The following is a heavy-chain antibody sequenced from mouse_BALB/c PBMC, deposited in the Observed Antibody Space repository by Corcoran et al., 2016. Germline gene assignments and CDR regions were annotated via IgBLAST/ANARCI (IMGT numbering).Heavy chain of an antibody. D-gene: IGHD3-2*01. CDR1: GYTFTNYG. V-gene: IGHV9-3-1*01. CDR3: ARSDSSGYGY. CDR2: INTYTGEP. J-gene: IGHJ2*01. Sequence: QIQLVQSGPELKKPGETVKISCKASGYTFTNYGMNWVKQAPGKGLKWMGWINTYTGEPTYADDVKVRFAFSLETSASTAYLQMNNLKNEDTATNICARSDSSGYGYWGQGTTLTVSS.